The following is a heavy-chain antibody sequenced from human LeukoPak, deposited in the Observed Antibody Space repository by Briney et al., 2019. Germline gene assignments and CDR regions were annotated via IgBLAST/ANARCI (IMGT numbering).Heavy chain of an antibody. Sequence: ASVKVSCKASGYTFTGYYLHWVRQAPGQGLEWMGWINPNSGGTNYAQKFQGRVTMTRDTSISTAYMELSRLRSDDTAVYYCARDFTLREQYYYYYMDVWGKGTTVTVSS. CDR2: INPNSGGT. CDR1: GYTFTGYY. V-gene: IGHV1-2*02. D-gene: IGHD1/OR15-1a*01. CDR3: ARDFTLREQYYYYYMDV. J-gene: IGHJ6*03.